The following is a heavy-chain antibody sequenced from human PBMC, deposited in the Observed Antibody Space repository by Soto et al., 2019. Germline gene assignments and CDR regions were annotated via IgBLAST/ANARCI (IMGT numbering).Heavy chain of an antibody. J-gene: IGHJ6*02. V-gene: IGHV1-2*04. CDR2: INPNSGGT. CDR3: AVRGVTNPLGYYYGMDV. CDR1: GYTFTGYY. D-gene: IGHD3-10*01. Sequence: ASVKVSCKASGYTFTGYYMHWVRQAPGQGLEWMGWINPNSGGTNYAQKFQGWVTMTRDTSISTAYMELSRLRSDDTAVYYCAVRGVTNPLGYYYGMDVWGQGTTVTVSS.